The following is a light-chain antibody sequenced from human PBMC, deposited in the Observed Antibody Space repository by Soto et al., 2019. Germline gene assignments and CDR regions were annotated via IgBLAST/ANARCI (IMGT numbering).Light chain of an antibody. CDR2: DAI. Sequence: DIPMTQSPSTIYASVGDSVTITCRASEIISTWAAWYQQTPGKAPQLLIYDAISLESGVPSRFSGGASGTEFTLSISGLQPDDFATYFCQHDNSDYIFGQGTKLEIK. CDR1: EIISTW. J-gene: IGKJ2*01. V-gene: IGKV1-5*01. CDR3: QHDNSDYI.